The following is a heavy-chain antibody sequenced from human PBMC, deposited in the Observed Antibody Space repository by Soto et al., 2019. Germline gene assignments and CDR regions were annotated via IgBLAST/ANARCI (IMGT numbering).Heavy chain of an antibody. CDR1: GFTFSSYW. D-gene: IGHD2-21*02. Sequence: EVQLVASGGGLVQPRGSLRLACAASGFTFSSYWLHCVRQAPGNGLVWVSRINSDGSSTSDADSVNGRFTISRDNAKNTLYVQMNSLRAEGTAVYYGARDWGHSVVVTARLCGQGTLVTVSS. CDR2: INSDGSST. V-gene: IGHV3-74*01. CDR3: ARDWGHSVVVTARL. J-gene: IGHJ4*02.